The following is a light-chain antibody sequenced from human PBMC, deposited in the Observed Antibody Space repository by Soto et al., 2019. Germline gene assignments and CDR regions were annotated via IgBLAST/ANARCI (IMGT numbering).Light chain of an antibody. CDR1: QNISTY. CDR3: QRYDDFPIT. J-gene: IGKJ5*01. CDR2: DVS. Sequence: TQMSQSPSSLSTSVGDRVTITSKASQNISTYLNWYQQKPGKAPNLLIYDVSNLKTGVPPRFSGSGSGTDFTLTIRILHPEDFTTYYCQRYDDFPITFGQGTRLEIK. V-gene: IGKV1-33*01.